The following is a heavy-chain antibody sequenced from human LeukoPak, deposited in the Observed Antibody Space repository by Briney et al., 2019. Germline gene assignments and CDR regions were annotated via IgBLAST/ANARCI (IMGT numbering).Heavy chain of an antibody. CDR2: INHSGST. D-gene: IGHD3-22*01. CDR3: ARGRYYYDSSGYYY. J-gene: IGHJ4*02. CDR1: GGSFSGYY. V-gene: IGHV4-34*01. Sequence: PSGTLSLTCAVYGGSFSGYYWSWIRQPPGKGLEWIGEINHSGSTNYNPSLKSRVTISVDTSKNQFSLKLSSVTAADTAVYYCARGRYYYDSSGYYYWGQGTLVTVSS.